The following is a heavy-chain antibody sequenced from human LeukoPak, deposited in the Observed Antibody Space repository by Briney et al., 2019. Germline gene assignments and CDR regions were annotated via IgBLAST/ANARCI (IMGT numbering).Heavy chain of an antibody. Sequence: SETLSLTCTVSGGSISGYYWSWIRQPAGRGLEWIGRIYTSGSTNYNPSLKSRVTMSVDTSKNQFSLKLSSVTAADTAVYYCAVGCSSTSCLSDWGQGTLVTVSS. V-gene: IGHV4-4*07. D-gene: IGHD2-2*01. CDR3: AVGCSSTSCLSD. CDR1: GGSISGYY. J-gene: IGHJ4*02. CDR2: IYTSGST.